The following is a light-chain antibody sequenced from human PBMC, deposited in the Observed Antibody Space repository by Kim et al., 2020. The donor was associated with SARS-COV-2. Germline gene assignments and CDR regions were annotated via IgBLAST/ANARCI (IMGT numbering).Light chain of an antibody. J-gene: IGKJ3*01. V-gene: IGKV2-28*01. CDR2: LGS. Sequence: DIVMTQSPLSLPVTPGEPASISCRSSQSLLHSNGYSYLDWYLQKPGQSPQLLIYLGSTRASGVPDRFSGSGSGTDFTLKISRVKAEDVGLYYCMQSLQTPPTFVPRTKVDIK. CDR1: QSLLHSNGYSY. CDR3: MQSLQTPPT.